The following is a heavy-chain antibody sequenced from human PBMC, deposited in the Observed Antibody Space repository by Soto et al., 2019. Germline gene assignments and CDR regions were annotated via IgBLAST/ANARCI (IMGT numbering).Heavy chain of an antibody. CDR1: GYTFTSYD. CDR3: AIGDIVVVPAAPFDP. J-gene: IGHJ5*02. D-gene: IGHD2-2*01. CDR2: MNPNSGNT. Sequence: ASVEVSCKASGYTFTSYDINWVRQATGQGLEWMGWMNPNSGNTGYAQKFQGRVTMTRNTSISTAYMELSSLRSEDTAVYYCAIGDIVVVPAAPFDPWGQGTLVTVSS. V-gene: IGHV1-8*01.